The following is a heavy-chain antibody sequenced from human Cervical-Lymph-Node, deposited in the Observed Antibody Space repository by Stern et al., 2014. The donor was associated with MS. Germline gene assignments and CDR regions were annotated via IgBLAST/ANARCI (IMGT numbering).Heavy chain of an antibody. CDR1: GYRFTNYY. J-gene: IGHJ4*02. CDR2: IYPYDSDT. CDR3: ARHVQGFDY. Sequence: EVQLVPSGAEVKKPGESLKISCKLSGYRFTNYYIAWVRKMPGKGPEWMWVIYPYDSDTKYTPSFQGQFTISADKSITTSYLQWSGLRASDTAMYYCARHVQGFDYWGQGTLVTVSS. V-gene: IGHV5-51*01.